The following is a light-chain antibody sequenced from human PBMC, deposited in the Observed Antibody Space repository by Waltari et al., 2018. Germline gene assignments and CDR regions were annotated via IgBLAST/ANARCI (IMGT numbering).Light chain of an antibody. Sequence: SYVLTQPPSVSVAPGETARITCGGANIGSEHVHWYQQKPGQAPVVVIYYDSDRPSGSPDRFSGSNSGNAATLTISRFEAGDEADYYCQVCASTSDRVFGGGTKLTVV. CDR1: NIGSEH. V-gene: IGLV3-21*04. CDR2: YDS. CDR3: QVCASTSDRV. J-gene: IGLJ2*01.